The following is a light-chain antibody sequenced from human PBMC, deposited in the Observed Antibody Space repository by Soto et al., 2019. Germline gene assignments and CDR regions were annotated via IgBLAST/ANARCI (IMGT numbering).Light chain of an antibody. CDR3: CSYAGSYTFSYV. CDR1: SSDVGGYNY. Sequence: QSVLTQPRSVSGSPGQSVTISCTGTSSDVGGYNYVSWYQQHPGKAPKLMIYDVSKRPSGVPDRFSGSKSGSTASLTISGLQAEDEADYYCCSYAGSYTFSYVFGTGTKVTVL. V-gene: IGLV2-11*01. CDR2: DVS. J-gene: IGLJ1*01.